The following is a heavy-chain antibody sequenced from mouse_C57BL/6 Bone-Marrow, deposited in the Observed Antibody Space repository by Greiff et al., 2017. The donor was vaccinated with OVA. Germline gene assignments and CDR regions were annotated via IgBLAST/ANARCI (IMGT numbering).Heavy chain of an antibody. D-gene: IGHD1-1*01. Sequence: QVQLQQPGTELVKPGASVKLSCKASGYTFTSYWMHWVKQRPGQGLEWIGNINPSNGGTNYNEKFKSKATLTVDKSSSTAYMQLSSLTSEDAAVSFCARDYYGSSYLDYWGQGTTLTVSS. V-gene: IGHV1-53*01. J-gene: IGHJ2*01. CDR3: ARDYYGSSYLDY. CDR2: INPSNGGT. CDR1: GYTFTSYW.